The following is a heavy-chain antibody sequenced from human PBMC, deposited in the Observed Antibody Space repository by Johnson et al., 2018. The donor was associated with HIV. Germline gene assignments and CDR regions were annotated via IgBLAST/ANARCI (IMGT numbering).Heavy chain of an antibody. D-gene: IGHD6-6*01. CDR3: AREGMYSSYQGSFDI. J-gene: IGHJ3*02. Sequence: VQLVESGGDVVRPGGSLRLSFAASGFTFSSYDMHWVRQATGKGLEWVSAIGTAGDTYYPGSVKGRFTISRENAKNSLYLQMNSLRAGDTAVYYCAREGMYSSYQGSFDIWGQGTMVTVSS. CDR1: GFTFSSYD. CDR2: IGTAGDT. V-gene: IGHV3-13*01.